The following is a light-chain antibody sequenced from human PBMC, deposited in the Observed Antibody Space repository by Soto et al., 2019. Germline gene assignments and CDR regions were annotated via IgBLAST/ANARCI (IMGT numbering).Light chain of an antibody. CDR1: QRIGTN. Sequence: DIQMTQSPSSLSASIGDRVTLTCRASQRIGTNLNWYQQRPGKAPKLLIYAVSSLQSGVSSRFTGSGSGTDFTPSINSLQREDFETYYCQQTYSAPPLLGQGTNVDIK. V-gene: IGKV1-39*01. CDR2: AVS. J-gene: IGKJ1*01. CDR3: QQTYSAPPL.